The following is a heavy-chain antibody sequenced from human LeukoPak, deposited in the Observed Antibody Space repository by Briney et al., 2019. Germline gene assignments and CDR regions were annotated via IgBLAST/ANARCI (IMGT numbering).Heavy chain of an antibody. V-gene: IGHV3-49*04. CDR3: TRDQTTVTRARSLKRVSYFDY. D-gene: IGHD4-17*01. Sequence: GGSLRLSCTASGFTFGDYAMSWVRQAPGKGLEWVGFIRSKAYGGTTEYAASVKGRFTISRDDSKSIAYLQMNSLKTEDTAVYYCTRDQTTVTRARSLKRVSYFDYWGQGTLVTVSS. J-gene: IGHJ4*02. CDR2: IRSKAYGGTT. CDR1: GFTFGDYA.